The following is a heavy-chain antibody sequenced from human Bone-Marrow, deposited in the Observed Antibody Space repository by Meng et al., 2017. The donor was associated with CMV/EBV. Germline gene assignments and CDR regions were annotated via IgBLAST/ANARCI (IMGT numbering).Heavy chain of an antibody. V-gene: IGHV4-34*01. Sequence: SEPLSLTCAVYGGSFSGYYWSWIRQPPGKGLEWIGEINHSGSTNYNPSLKSRVTISVDTSKNQFSLKLSSVTAADTAVYYCARGVGGYSGYSYWFAPWGQGTLVTVSS. J-gene: IGHJ5*02. CDR2: INHSGST. CDR3: ARGVGGYSGYSYWFAP. CDR1: GGSFSGYY. D-gene: IGHD5-12*01.